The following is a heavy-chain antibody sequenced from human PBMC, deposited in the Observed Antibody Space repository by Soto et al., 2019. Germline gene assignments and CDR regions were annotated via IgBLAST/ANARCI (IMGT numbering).Heavy chain of an antibody. V-gene: IGHV1-69*13. Sequence: GASVKVSCKASGGTFSSYAISWVRQAPGQGLEWMGGIIPIFGTANYAQKFQGRVTITADESTSTAYMELSSLRSEDTAVYYCARDPPRLAAAGTVDGDYWGQGTLVTVSS. D-gene: IGHD6-13*01. CDR1: GGTFSSYA. J-gene: IGHJ4*02. CDR3: ARDPPRLAAAGTVDGDY. CDR2: IIPIFGTA.